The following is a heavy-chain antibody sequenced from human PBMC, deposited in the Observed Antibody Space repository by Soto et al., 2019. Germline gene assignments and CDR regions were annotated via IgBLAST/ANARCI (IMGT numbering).Heavy chain of an antibody. D-gene: IGHD3-3*01. CDR2: ISGTGSTI. V-gene: IGHV3-11*01. CDR3: ARDPFLSGFHGMDV. J-gene: IGHJ6*02. CDR1: GFTFSDYF. Sequence: QVQLVESGGGLVKPGGSLRLSCAASGFTFSDYFMSWIRQSPGKGLELVSYISGTGSTIYYADSVKGRFTISRDNAKNSLYLQMNSLRAEDTAVYFCARDPFLSGFHGMDVWGQGTTVTVSS.